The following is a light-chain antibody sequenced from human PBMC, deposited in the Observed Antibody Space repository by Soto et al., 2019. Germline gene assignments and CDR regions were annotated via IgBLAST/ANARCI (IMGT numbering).Light chain of an antibody. V-gene: IGKV1-5*03. CDR2: KTS. J-gene: IGKJ1*01. CDR1: QSISNW. CDR3: QQYNGYRWT. Sequence: DIHMTQSPSTLSSSLGDRVTITFLASQSISNWLAWYQQKPGKAPKILIYKTSSLESGVPSRFSGSGSGTEFTLTISSLQPDDFATYYCQQYNGYRWTFGQGTKVDI.